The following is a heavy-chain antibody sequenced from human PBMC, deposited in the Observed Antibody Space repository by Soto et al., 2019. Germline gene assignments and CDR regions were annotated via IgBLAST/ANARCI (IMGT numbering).Heavy chain of an antibody. CDR2: IIPMFDIT. Sequence: QVQLVQSGAEVKKPGSSVKVSCKASGGTFSPYTIIWVRQAPGQGLEWMGRIIPMFDITNYALKFQDRVTITADRSTSTAYLELRSLRSEDSAVYFCARDLESSIPTWAFGGDWGQGTLVTVSS. CDR1: GGTFSPYT. CDR3: ARDLESSIPTWAFGGD. J-gene: IGHJ4*02. V-gene: IGHV1-69*08. D-gene: IGHD3-10*01.